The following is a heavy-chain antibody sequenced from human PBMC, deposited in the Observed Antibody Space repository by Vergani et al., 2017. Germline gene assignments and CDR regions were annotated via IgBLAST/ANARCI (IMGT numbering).Heavy chain of an antibody. Sequence: EVQLVESGGGLVQPGGSLRLSCAASGFTFSSYSMNWVRQAPGKGLEWVSYISSSSSTIYYADSVKGRFTISRDNAKNSLYLQMNSLRDEDTAVYYCAXGDYDFWSGYPYWYFDLWGRGTLVTVSS. CDR2: ISSSSSTI. V-gene: IGHV3-48*02. J-gene: IGHJ2*01. CDR3: AXGDYDFWSGYPYWYFDL. D-gene: IGHD3-3*01. CDR1: GFTFSSYS.